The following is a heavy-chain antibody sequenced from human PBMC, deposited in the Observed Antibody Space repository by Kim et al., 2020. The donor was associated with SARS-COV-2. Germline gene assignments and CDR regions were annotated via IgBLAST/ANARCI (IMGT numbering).Heavy chain of an antibody. CDR2: ISYDATNK. Sequence: GGSLRLSCAASGFTFSNFGIQWVRQAPGRGLEWVAVISYDATNKYYEVSVKDRFTIARDNSKNMVYMQMNSLRVEDTAVYYCAKELYGKSFFDSWGQGTLVTVSS. J-gene: IGHJ4*02. D-gene: IGHD2-8*01. CDR3: AKELYGKSFFDS. CDR1: GFTFSNFG. V-gene: IGHV3-30*18.